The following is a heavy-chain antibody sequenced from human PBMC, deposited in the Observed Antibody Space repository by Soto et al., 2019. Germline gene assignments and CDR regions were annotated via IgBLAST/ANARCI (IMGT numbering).Heavy chain of an antibody. V-gene: IGHV1-8*01. D-gene: IGHD2-15*01. CDR2: MNPNSGNT. J-gene: IGHJ3*02. CDR1: GYTFTSYD. CDR3: ASPRGYCSGGSCYSDAFDI. Sequence: ASVKVSCKASGYTFTSYDINWVRQATGQGLEWMGWMNPNSGNTGYAQKFQGRVTMTRNTSISTAYMELSSLRSEDTAVYYCASPRGYCSGGSCYSDAFDIWGQGTMVTVSS.